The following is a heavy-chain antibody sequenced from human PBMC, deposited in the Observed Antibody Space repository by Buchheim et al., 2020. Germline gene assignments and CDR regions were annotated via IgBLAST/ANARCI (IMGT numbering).Heavy chain of an antibody. CDR2: INHSESI. CDR1: GGSFSGYY. D-gene: IGHD6-19*01. V-gene: IGHV4-34*01. CDR3: ARGNIAVAGEFDY. J-gene: IGHJ4*02. Sequence: QVQLQQWGAGLLKPSETLSLTCAVYGGSFSGYYWSWIRQPPGKGLEWIGEINHSESINCNPSLKSRVTISVDTSKNQFSLKLSSVTAADTAVYYCARGNIAVAGEFDYWGQGTL.